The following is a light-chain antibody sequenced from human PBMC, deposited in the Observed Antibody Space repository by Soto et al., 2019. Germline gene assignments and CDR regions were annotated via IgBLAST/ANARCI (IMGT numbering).Light chain of an antibody. CDR3: QQYNNWPPWT. V-gene: IGKV3-15*01. J-gene: IGKJ1*01. CDR2: GAS. CDR1: QSVSSN. Sequence: EIVMTQSPAPLSVSPGERATLSVRASQSVSSNLAWYQQKPGQAPSLLIYGASTRATGIPARFSGSGSGTEFTLTISTLQSEDLAVYYCQQYNNWPPWTFGQGTKVDIK.